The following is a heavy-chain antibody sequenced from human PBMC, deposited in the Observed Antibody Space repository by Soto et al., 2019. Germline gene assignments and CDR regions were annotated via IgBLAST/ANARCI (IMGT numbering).Heavy chain of an antibody. CDR2: SNIGNGNT. Sequence: QVQLVQSGAEVKKPGASVRVSCRTSGYTFTSYAIHWVRQAPGQGLEWMAWSNIGNGNTKYSQKFQGRVTVSRDTSASNAYMELSIRRSEDTAVYYCAREPLWGGVCSDHGLDPWGQGTLVTVSS. D-gene: IGHD2-21*02. V-gene: IGHV1-3*04. CDR3: AREPLWGGVCSDHGLDP. CDR1: GYTFTSYA. J-gene: IGHJ5*02.